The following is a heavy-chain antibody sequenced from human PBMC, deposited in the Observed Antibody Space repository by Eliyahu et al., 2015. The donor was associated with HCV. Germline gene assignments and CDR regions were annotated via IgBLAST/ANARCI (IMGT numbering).Heavy chain of an antibody. Sequence: QVQLVESGGGLVKPGGSLRLXCAASGFTFSDYYMSWIRQAPGKGLEWVSHISSSANTIYYADSVKGRFTISRDNAKKSLYLQMNSLRADDTAVYYCARVGRSGSYLAYWGQGTLVTVSS. J-gene: IGHJ4*02. CDR2: ISSSANTI. CDR1: GFTFSDYY. D-gene: IGHD1-26*01. V-gene: IGHV3-11*01. CDR3: ARVGRSGSYLAY.